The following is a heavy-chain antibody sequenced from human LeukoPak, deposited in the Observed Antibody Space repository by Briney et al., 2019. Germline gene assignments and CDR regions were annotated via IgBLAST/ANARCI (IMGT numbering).Heavy chain of an antibody. CDR2: IYHSGST. J-gene: IGHJ4*02. CDR3: ASGYYDSSGYRV. D-gene: IGHD3-22*01. Sequence: SQTLSLTCAVSGGSISSGGYSWSWIRQPPGKGLEWIGYIYHSGSTYYNPSLKSRVTISVDTSKNQFSLKLSSVTAADTAVYYCASGYYDSSGYRVWGQGTLVTVSS. CDR1: GGSISSGGYS. V-gene: IGHV4-30-2*01.